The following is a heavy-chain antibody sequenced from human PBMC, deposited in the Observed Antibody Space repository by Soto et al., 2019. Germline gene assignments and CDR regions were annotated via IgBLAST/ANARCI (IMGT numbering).Heavy chain of an antibody. Sequence: EVQLVESGGALIQPGGSLILSCAASGFTVSNNYISWVRQAPGKGLEWVSLMYSGGSTHYANSVKGRFTISRDGSKNTVYRQMKSVRAEDSAVYYCTQLGGIDVWGQGTMVTVSS. CDR1: GFTVSNNY. CDR3: TQLGGIDV. D-gene: IGHD2-15*01. CDR2: MYSGGST. J-gene: IGHJ3*01. V-gene: IGHV3-53*01.